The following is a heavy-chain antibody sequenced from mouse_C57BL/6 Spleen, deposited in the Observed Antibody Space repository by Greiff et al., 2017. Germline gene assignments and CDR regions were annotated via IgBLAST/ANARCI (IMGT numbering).Heavy chain of an antibody. CDR1: GYAFSSYW. CDR2: IYPGDGDT. Sequence: QVQLQQSGAELVKPGASVKISCKASGYAFSSYWMNWVKQRPGQGLEWIGQIYPGDGDTNDNGKFKGKATLPADKSSSTAYMQLSSLTSEDSAVYFCARGGKYGNSAWFAYWGQGTLVTVSA. D-gene: IGHD2-1*01. V-gene: IGHV1-80*01. CDR3: ARGGKYGNSAWFAY. J-gene: IGHJ3*01.